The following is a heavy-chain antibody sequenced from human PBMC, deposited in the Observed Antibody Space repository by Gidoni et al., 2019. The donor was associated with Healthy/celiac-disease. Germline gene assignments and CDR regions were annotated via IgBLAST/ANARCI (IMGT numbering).Heavy chain of an antibody. Sequence: QLQLQESGPGLVKPSETLSLTCTVSGGSISSSSYYWGWIRQPPGKGLEWIGSIYYSGSTYYNPSLKSRVTISVDTSKNQFSLKLSSVTAADTAVYYCARHGLKRAFDIWGQGTMVTVSS. CDR1: GGSISSSSYY. J-gene: IGHJ3*02. CDR2: IYYSGST. V-gene: IGHV4-39*01. CDR3: ARHGLKRAFDI.